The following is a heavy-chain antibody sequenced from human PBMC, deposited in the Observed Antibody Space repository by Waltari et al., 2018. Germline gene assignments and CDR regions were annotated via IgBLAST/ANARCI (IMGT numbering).Heavy chain of an antibody. J-gene: IGHJ4*02. CDR2: IYHSGST. CDR3: ARDGTITMVRGVIPFDY. CDR1: GYSISSGYY. D-gene: IGHD3-10*01. Sequence: QVQLQESGPGLVKPSETLSLTCTVSGYSISSGYYWGWIRQPPGKGLEWIGSIYHSGSTYYNPSLKSRVTISVDTSKNQFSLKLSSVTAADTAVYYCARDGTITMVRGVIPFDYWGQGTLVTVSS. V-gene: IGHV4-38-2*02.